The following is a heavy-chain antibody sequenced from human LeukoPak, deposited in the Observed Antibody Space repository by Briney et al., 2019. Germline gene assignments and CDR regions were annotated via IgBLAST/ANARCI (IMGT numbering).Heavy chain of an antibody. CDR1: GGSVSSGSYY. V-gene: IGHV4-61*01. CDR2: IYYSGST. D-gene: IGHD3-10*01. CDR3: ARTYYYGSGSYYSDWYFDL. Sequence: SETLSLTCTVSGGSVSSGSYYWSWIRQPPGKGLEWIGYIYYSGSTNYNPSLKSRVTISVDTSKNQFSLKLSSVTAVDTAVYYCARTYYYGSGSYYSDWYFDLWGRGTLVTVSS. J-gene: IGHJ2*01.